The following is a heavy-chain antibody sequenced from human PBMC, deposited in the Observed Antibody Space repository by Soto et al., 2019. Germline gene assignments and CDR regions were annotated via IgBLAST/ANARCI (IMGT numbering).Heavy chain of an antibody. J-gene: IGHJ6*02. V-gene: IGHV4-34*01. CDR3: ARVGFNWNDDYYGMDV. CDR1: GGSFSGYY. Sequence: SETLSLTCAVYGGSFSGYYWSWIRQPPGKGLEWIGEINHSGSTNYNPSLKSRVTISVDTSKDQFSLKLSSVTAADTAVYYCARVGFNWNDDYYGMDVWGQGTTVTVSS. CDR2: INHSGST. D-gene: IGHD1-20*01.